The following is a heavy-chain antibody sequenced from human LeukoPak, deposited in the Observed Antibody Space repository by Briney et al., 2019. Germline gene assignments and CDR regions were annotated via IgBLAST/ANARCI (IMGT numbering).Heavy chain of an antibody. Sequence: SETLSLTCAVYGGSFSGFYWSWIRQPPGKGLEWIWEINHSGSTNYNPSLKSRVTISVDTSKNQFSLKLSSVTAADTAVYYCARGSAAGSDYWGQGTLVTVSS. V-gene: IGHV4-34*01. CDR2: INHSGST. CDR1: GGSFSGFY. CDR3: ARGSAAGSDY. J-gene: IGHJ4*02. D-gene: IGHD6-13*01.